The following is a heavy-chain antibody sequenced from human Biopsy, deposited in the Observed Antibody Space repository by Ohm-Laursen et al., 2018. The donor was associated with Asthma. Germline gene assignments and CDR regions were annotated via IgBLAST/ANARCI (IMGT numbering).Heavy chain of an antibody. Sequence: GTLSLTCTVSGVSIRSYYWTWIRQPPGKGLEWIGNIHYSGSTYSNPFLKSRVTISIDRSKNQFSLRLRSVTAADTAVYYCARGWNCGGDCYSLDYWGQGTLVTVSS. D-gene: IGHD2-21*02. J-gene: IGHJ4*02. CDR3: ARGWNCGGDCYSLDY. CDR2: IHYSGST. V-gene: IGHV4-59*12. CDR1: GVSIRSYY.